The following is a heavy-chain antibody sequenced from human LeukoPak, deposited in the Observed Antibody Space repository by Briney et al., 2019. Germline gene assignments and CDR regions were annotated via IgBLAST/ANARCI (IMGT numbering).Heavy chain of an antibody. Sequence: GGSLRLSCAASGFTFSSYGMHWGRQAPGKGVGWVAVIWYDGSNKYYADSVKGRFTISRDNSTNTLYLQMNSLRAEDTAVYYCARVHYRGWPSPLDYWGQGTLVTVSS. CDR1: GFTFSSYG. J-gene: IGHJ4*02. CDR3: ARVHYRGWPSPLDY. D-gene: IGHD6-19*01. CDR2: IWYDGSNK. V-gene: IGHV3-33*01.